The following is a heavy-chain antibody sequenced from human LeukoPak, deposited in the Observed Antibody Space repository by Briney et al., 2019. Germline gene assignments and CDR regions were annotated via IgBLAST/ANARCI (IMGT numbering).Heavy chain of an antibody. CDR3: ARGARYSYGYYLYYYYYMDV. D-gene: IGHD5-18*01. Sequence: PGGSLRLSCAASGFTFSSYGMHWVRQAPGKGLEWVAVISYDGSNKYYADSVKGRFTISRDNAKNSLYLQMNSLRAEDTAVYYCARGARYSYGYYLYYYYYMDVWGKGTTVTVSS. V-gene: IGHV3-30*03. CDR2: ISYDGSNK. J-gene: IGHJ6*03. CDR1: GFTFSSYG.